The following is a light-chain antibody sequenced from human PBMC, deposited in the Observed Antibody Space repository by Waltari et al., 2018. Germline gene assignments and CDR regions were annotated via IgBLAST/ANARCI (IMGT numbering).Light chain of an antibody. CDR2: EVT. V-gene: IGLV2-14*01. CDR3: TSFTSSNTWV. CDR1: RSDVGGYNY. J-gene: IGLJ3*02. Sequence: QSALTQPASVSGSPGQSITISCTGTRSDVGGYNYVSWYQQHPGKAPKVMIYEVTNRPSGVSHRFSGSKSDNTASLTISGLQAEDEADYYCTSFTSSNTWVFGGGTKLTVL.